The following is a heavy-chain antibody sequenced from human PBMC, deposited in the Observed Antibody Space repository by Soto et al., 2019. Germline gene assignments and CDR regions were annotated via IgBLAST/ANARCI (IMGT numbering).Heavy chain of an antibody. CDR1: GFTFSSYA. CDR2: ISGSGGST. D-gene: IGHD3-22*01. J-gene: IGHJ3*02. V-gene: IGHV3-23*01. CDR3: AKDDMIQHVRGAFDI. Sequence: VGSLRLSCEASGFTFSSYAMSWVRQARGKGLEWVSAISGSGGSTYYADSVKGRFTISRDNSKNTLYLQMNSLRAEDTAVYYCAKDDMIQHVRGAFDIWGQGTMVTVSS.